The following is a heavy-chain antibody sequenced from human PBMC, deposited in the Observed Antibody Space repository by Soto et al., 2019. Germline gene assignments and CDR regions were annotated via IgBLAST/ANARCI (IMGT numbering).Heavy chain of an antibody. D-gene: IGHD4-17*01. Sequence: PGGSLRLSCAASGFTFSGYSLHWVRQAPGKGLEWVSSISSSSSYIYYADSVKGRFTIPRDNAKNSLYLQMNSLRAEDTAVYYGARAGTYGDYVVYYWGQGTLVTVSS. J-gene: IGHJ4*02. V-gene: IGHV3-21*01. CDR2: ISSSSSYI. CDR1: GFTFSGYS. CDR3: ARAGTYGDYVVYY.